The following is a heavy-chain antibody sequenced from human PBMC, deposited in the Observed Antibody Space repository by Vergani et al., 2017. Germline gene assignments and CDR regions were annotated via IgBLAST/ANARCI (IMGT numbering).Heavy chain of an antibody. CDR2: IYYSGST. J-gene: IGHJ4*02. Sequence: QLQLQESGPGLVKPSETLSLTCTVSGGSISSSSYYWGWIRQPPGKGLEWIGSIYYSGSTYYNPSLKSRVTISVDTSKNQFSLKLGSVTAADTAVYYCARLDIVVVVAAFDYWGQGTLVTVSS. CDR3: ARLDIVVVVAAFDY. CDR1: GGSISSSSYY. V-gene: IGHV4-39*01. D-gene: IGHD2-15*01.